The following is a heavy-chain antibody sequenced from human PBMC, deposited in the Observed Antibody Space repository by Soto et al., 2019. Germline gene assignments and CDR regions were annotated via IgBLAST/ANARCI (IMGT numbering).Heavy chain of an antibody. V-gene: IGHV3-21*01. CDR3: ANERGNLVPPYYYYYGMDV. J-gene: IGHJ6*02. D-gene: IGHD3-16*01. CDR1: GFTFSSYS. Sequence: GGSLRLSCAASGFTFSSYSMNWVRQAPGKGLEWVSPISSSSSYIYYADSVKGRFTISRDNAKNSLYLQMNSLRAEDTAVYYCANERGNLVPPYYYYYGMDVWGQGTTVTVSS. CDR2: ISSSSSYI.